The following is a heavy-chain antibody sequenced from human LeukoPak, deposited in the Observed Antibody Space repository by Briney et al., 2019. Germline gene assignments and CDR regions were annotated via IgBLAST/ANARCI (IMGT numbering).Heavy chain of an antibody. D-gene: IGHD4-11*01. Sequence: GASVKVSCKASGYTFTSYDINWVRQATGEGLEWMGWMNPNSGNTGYAQKFRGRVTMTRNTSISTAYMELSSLRSEDTAVYYCARGYDYLYDEYFQHWGQGTLVTVSS. CDR2: MNPNSGNT. CDR1: GYTFTSYD. CDR3: ARGYDYLYDEYFQH. J-gene: IGHJ1*01. V-gene: IGHV1-8*01.